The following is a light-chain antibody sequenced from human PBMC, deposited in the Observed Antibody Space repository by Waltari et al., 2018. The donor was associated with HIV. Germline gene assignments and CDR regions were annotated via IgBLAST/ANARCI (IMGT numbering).Light chain of an antibody. Sequence: IVMTQSPATLSVSPGERVTLSCRASQSVNSNLAWYQQKPGQAPRPRLSGAASRATGVPARLSGNGSGTDFSLTIDSLQSEDFSIDCCQQYHKWLPLTFGGGTKVEI. CDR2: GAA. V-gene: IGKV3-15*01. J-gene: IGKJ4*01. CDR3: QQYHKWLPLT. CDR1: QSVNSN.